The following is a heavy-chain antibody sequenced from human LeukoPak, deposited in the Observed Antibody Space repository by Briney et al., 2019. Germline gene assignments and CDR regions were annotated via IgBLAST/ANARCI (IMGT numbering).Heavy chain of an antibody. Sequence: GGSLRLSCAASGFTFSSYDMHWVRHATGKGLEWVSAIGTAGDTYYPGSVKGRFTISRENAKNSLYPQMNSLRAGDTAVYYCARGLRYFDWLLSELDYGMDVWGQGTTVTVSS. CDR3: ARGLRYFDWLLSELDYGMDV. J-gene: IGHJ6*02. CDR2: IGTAGDT. V-gene: IGHV3-13*01. CDR1: GFTFSSYD. D-gene: IGHD3-9*01.